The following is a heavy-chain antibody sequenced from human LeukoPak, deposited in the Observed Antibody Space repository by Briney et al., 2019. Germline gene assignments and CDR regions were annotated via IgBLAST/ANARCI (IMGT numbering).Heavy chain of an antibody. CDR2: IYYSGST. D-gene: IGHD2-21*01. CDR1: GGSISSYY. Sequence: PSETLSLTCTVSGGSISSYYWSWIRQPPGKGLDWIGYIYYSGSTNYNPSLKSRVTISVDTSKNQFSLKLSSVTAADTAVYYCARVVEYDAFDIWGQGTMVTVSS. CDR3: ARVVEYDAFDI. J-gene: IGHJ3*02. V-gene: IGHV4-59*01.